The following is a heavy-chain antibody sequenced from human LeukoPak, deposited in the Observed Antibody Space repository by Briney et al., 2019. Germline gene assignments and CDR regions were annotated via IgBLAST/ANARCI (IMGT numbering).Heavy chain of an antibody. J-gene: IGHJ3*02. CDR2: IYHSGST. CDR1: GYSISSGYY. CDR3: ARYSVVPAANYAFDI. Sequence: SETLSLTCAVSGYSISSGYYWDWIRQPPGKGLEWIGSIYHSGSTYYNPSLKSRVTISVDTSKNQFSLKLSSVTAADTAVYYCARYSVVPAANYAFDIWGQGTMVTVSS. V-gene: IGHV4-38-2*01. D-gene: IGHD2-2*01.